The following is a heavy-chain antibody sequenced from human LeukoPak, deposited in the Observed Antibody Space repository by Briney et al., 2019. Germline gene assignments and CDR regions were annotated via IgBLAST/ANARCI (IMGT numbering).Heavy chain of an antibody. CDR2: IYYSGST. D-gene: IGHD4-11*01. V-gene: IGHV4-59*12. CDR1: GGSISSYY. Sequence: SETLSLTCTVSGGSISSYYWSWIRQPPGRGLEWTGYIYYSGSTNYNPSLQSRVTISVDTSKNQFSLKLSSVTAADTAVYYCARDSVPWGQGTLVTVSS. CDR3: ARDSVP. J-gene: IGHJ5*02.